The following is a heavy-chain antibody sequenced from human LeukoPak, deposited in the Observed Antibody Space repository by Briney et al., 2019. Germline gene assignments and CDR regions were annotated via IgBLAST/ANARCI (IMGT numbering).Heavy chain of an antibody. Sequence: SETLSLTCTVSGGSISSSSYYWGWIRQPPGTGLEWLGSIYYSGSTYYNPSLKSRVTISVDTSKNQFSLKLSSVTAADTAVYYCAREMYYYDSSGYKNDAFDIWGQGTMVTVSS. CDR1: GGSISSSSYY. CDR2: IYYSGST. J-gene: IGHJ3*02. D-gene: IGHD3-22*01. CDR3: AREMYYYDSSGYKNDAFDI. V-gene: IGHV4-39*07.